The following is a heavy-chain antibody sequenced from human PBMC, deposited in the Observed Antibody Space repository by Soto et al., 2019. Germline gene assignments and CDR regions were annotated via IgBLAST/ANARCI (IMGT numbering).Heavy chain of an antibody. Sequence: PSETLSLTCTVSGGSISSYYWSWIRQPPGKGLEWIGYIYYSGSTNYNPSLKSRVTISVDTSKNQFSLKLSSVTAADTAVEYCASKGRNYYFDYWGQGTLVTVSS. D-gene: IGHD2-15*01. CDR3: ASKGRNYYFDY. CDR1: GGSISSYY. V-gene: IGHV4-59*01. CDR2: IYYSGST. J-gene: IGHJ4*02.